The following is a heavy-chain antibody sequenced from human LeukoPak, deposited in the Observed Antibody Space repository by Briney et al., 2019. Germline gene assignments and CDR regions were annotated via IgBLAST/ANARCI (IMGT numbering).Heavy chain of an antibody. V-gene: IGHV1-2*02. CDR3: ARDDSSAWEPRY. CDR1: GYTFTGYY. D-gene: IGHD1-26*01. CDR2: INPNSGGT. J-gene: IGHJ4*02. Sequence: ASVKVSSKASGYTFTGYYMHWVRQAPGQGLEWMGWINPNSGGTNYAEKFQGRVTMTRDTSISTAYMELSRLRSDDTAVYYCARDDSSAWEPRYWGQGTLVTVSS.